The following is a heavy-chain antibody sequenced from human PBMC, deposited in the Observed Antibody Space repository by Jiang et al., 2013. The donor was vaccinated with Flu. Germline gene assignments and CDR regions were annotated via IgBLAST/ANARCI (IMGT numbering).Heavy chain of an antibody. CDR1: GGTFSSYA. CDR3: ARSYIITMVRGVIIGYFDY. J-gene: IGHJ4*02. Sequence: VQLVESGAEVKKPGSSVKVSCKASGGTFSSYAISWVRQAPGQGLEWMGGIIPIFGTANYAQKFQGRVTITADKSTSTAYMELSSLRSEDTAVYYCARSYIITMVRGVIIGYFDYWGQGTLVTVSS. CDR2: IIPIFGTA. D-gene: IGHD3-10*01. V-gene: IGHV1-69*06.